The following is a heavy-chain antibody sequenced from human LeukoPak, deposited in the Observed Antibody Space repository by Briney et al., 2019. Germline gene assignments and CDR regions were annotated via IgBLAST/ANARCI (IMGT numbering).Heavy chain of an antibody. CDR3: ARDQVAAAGSYFQH. J-gene: IGHJ1*01. CDR1: GFTFSSYA. Sequence: PGGSLRPSCAASGFTFSSYAMHWVRQAPGKGLEWVAVISYDGSNKYYADSVKGRFTISRDNSKNTLYLQMNSLRPEDTAVYYCARDQVAAAGSYFQHWGQGTLVTVSS. V-gene: IGHV3-30*04. CDR2: ISYDGSNK. D-gene: IGHD6-13*01.